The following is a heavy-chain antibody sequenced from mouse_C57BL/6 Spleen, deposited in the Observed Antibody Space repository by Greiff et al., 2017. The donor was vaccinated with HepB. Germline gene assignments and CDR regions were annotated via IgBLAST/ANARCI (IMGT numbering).Heavy chain of an antibody. V-gene: IGHV1-42*01. Sequence: VQLQQSGPELVKPGASVKISCKASGYSFTGYYMNWVKQSPEKSLEWIGEINPSTGGTTYNQKFKAKATLTVDKSSSTACMQLKSLTSEDSAVYYCARYGNYVWYLDVWGTGTTVTVSS. D-gene: IGHD2-1*01. CDR1: GYSFTGYY. J-gene: IGHJ1*03. CDR2: INPSTGGT. CDR3: ARYGNYVWYLDV.